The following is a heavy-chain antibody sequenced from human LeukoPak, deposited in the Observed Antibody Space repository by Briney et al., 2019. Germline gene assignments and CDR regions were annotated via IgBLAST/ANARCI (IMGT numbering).Heavy chain of an antibody. CDR2: ISYLSSHV. V-gene: IGHV3-21*01. J-gene: IGHJ4*02. CDR3: GRAFPPLRTSSAGDL. Sequence: GGSLRLSCSASGFTFSDYDMNWVRQAPGKGLEWVSSISYLSSHVYYGDSVKGRFNISRDNATNSLYLQMNSLGAEDTPIYYCGRAFPPLRTSSAGDLWGQGILVTVPS. CDR1: GFTFSDYD. D-gene: IGHD3-16*01.